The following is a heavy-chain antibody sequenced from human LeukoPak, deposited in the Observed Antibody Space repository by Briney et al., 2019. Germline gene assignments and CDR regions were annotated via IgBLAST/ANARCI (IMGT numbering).Heavy chain of an antibody. J-gene: IGHJ4*02. CDR3: ASSGYYRGFDY. D-gene: IGHD3-22*01. CDR2: IDAGYGNA. V-gene: IGHV1-3*01. Sequence: ASVKVSCKASGYTFTTYIMHWVRQAPGQRLEWMGWIDAGYGNAEYSQKFQGRVTITRDTSASTAYMELSGLRSEDTAVYYCASSGYYRGFDYWGQGTLVTVSS. CDR1: GYTFTTYI.